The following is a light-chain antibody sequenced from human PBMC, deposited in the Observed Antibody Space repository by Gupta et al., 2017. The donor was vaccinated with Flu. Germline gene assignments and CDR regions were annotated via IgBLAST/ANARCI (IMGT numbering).Light chain of an antibody. CDR3: QQYNNWPLT. CDR2: GAS. J-gene: IGKJ4*01. CDR1: QSISNN. V-gene: IGKV3-15*01. Sequence: IVMTQSPATLSVSPGERATLSCTASQSISNNLAWYQQKPGQAPRLLIYGASTRATGIPARFSGSGSGTGFTLTISSLQSEDFAVYYCQQYNNWPLTFGGGTKVEIK.